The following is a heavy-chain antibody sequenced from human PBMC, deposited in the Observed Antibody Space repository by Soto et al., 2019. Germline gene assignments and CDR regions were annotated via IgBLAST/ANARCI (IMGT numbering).Heavy chain of an antibody. V-gene: IGHV3-23*01. CDR1: GFTFNNYA. CDR3: AKDRGIVVVITLDY. CDR2: ISGSGGST. D-gene: IGHD3-22*01. Sequence: EVQLLESGGGLVQPGGSLRLSCAVSGFTFNNYAMSWVRQAPGKGLEWVSGISGSGGSTYYADSVKGRFTISRDNSKNTLYLQMNSLRAEDTAVYYCAKDRGIVVVITLDYWGQGTLVTISS. J-gene: IGHJ4*02.